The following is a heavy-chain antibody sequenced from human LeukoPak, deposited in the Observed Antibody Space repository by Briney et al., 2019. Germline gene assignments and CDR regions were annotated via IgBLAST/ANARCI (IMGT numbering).Heavy chain of an antibody. CDR2: ISWNSGSI. D-gene: IGHD2-15*01. V-gene: IGHV3-9*01. Sequence: PGGSLRLSCAASGFTFDDYAMHWVRQAPGKGLEWVSGISWNSGSIGYADSVKGRFTISRDNAKNSLYLQMNSLRAEDTALYYCAKSRILAFYFDYCGQGTLVTVSS. CDR3: AKSRILAFYFDY. CDR1: GFTFDDYA. J-gene: IGHJ4*02.